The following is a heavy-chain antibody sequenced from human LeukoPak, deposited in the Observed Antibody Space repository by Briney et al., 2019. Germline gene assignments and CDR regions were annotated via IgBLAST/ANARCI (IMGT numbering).Heavy chain of an antibody. D-gene: IGHD5-18*01. V-gene: IGHV3-30*02. Sequence: GGSLRLSCAASGFPFSTYGMHWVRQAPGKGLEWVAFIRYDGSNKYYADSVKGRFTISRDNSKNTLYLQMNSLRAEDTAVYYCAKDAGGYSYGLFDYWGQGTLVTVSS. J-gene: IGHJ4*02. CDR3: AKDAGGYSYGLFDY. CDR1: GFPFSTYG. CDR2: IRYDGSNK.